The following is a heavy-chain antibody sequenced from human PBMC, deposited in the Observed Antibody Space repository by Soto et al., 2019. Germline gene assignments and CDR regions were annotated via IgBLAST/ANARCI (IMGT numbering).Heavy chain of an antibody. V-gene: IGHV4-59*01. Sequence: PSETLSLTCTVSGGSISSYYWSWIRQPPGKGLEWIGYIYYSGSTNYNPSLKSRVTISVDTSKNQFSLKLSSVTAADTAVYYCATGIHGMDVWGQGTKVTVSA. J-gene: IGHJ6*01. CDR2: IYYSGST. CDR3: ATGIHGMDV. CDR1: GGSISSYY.